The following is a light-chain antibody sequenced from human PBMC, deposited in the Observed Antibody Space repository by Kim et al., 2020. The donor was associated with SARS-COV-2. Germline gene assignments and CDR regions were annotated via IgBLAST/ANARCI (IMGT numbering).Light chain of an antibody. CDR2: QDS. CDR3: QAWDSSTRV. Sequence: SYELTQPPSVSVSPGQTASITFSGDKLGDKYACWYQQKPGQSPVLVIYQDSKRPSGIPERFSGSNSGNTATLTISGTQAMDEADYYCQAWDSSTRVFGGG. J-gene: IGLJ3*02. CDR1: KLGDKY. V-gene: IGLV3-1*01.